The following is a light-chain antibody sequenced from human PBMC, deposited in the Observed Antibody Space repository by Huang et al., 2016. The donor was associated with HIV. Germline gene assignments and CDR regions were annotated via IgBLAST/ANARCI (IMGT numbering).Light chain of an antibody. J-gene: IGKJ4*01. CDR1: QSVRSSS. V-gene: IGKV3-20*01. Sequence: EIVLTQSPGTLSLSPGERATLSCRASQSVRSSSFGRYQQKPGQAPRLLIFGASNRATAIPDRFSGSGSATDFTLTISRLEPEDFAVYYCQQYGSSPLTFGGGTKVEIK. CDR2: GAS. CDR3: QQYGSSPLT.